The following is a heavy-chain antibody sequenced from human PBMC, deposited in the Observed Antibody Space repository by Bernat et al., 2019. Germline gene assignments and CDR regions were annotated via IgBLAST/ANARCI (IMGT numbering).Heavy chain of an antibody. CDR1: GGSISSGGYF. D-gene: IGHD3/OR15-3a*01. J-gene: IGHJ4*02. V-gene: IGHV4-31*03. CDR3: ARGGAGYYTFDY. Sequence: QVQLQESGPGLVKPSQTLSLTCTVSGGSISSGGYFWSWIRQHPGKGLEWIGYIYFSGSTYYNPSLESRLTISVDTSKNQFSLKLGSVTAADTAVYYSARGGAGYYTFDYWGQGTLVTVSS. CDR2: IYFSGST.